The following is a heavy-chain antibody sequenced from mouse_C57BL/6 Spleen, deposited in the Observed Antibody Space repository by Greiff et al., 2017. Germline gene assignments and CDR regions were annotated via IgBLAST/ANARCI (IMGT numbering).Heavy chain of an antibody. CDR1: GYSFTDYN. Sequence: EVQLVESGPELVKPGASVKISCKASGYSFTDYNMNWVKQSNGKSLEWIGVINPNYGTTNYNQKFKGKATLTVDQSSSTAYMQLNSLTSEDSAGYYCARWANGSSYVMDYWGQGTSVTVSS. CDR2: INPNYGTT. CDR3: ARWANGSSYVMDY. J-gene: IGHJ4*01. V-gene: IGHV1-39*01. D-gene: IGHD1-1*01.